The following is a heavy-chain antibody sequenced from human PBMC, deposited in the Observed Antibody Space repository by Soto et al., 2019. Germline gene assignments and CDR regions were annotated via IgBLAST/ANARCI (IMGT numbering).Heavy chain of an antibody. J-gene: IGHJ6*02. CDR3: VHSRCGGDCLQSYPSHYYYGMDV. V-gene: IGHV2-5*02. CDR1: GFSLSTSGVG. CDR2: IYWDNDK. D-gene: IGHD2-21*02. Sequence: QITLKESGPTLVKPTQTLTLTCTFSGFSLSTSGVGVGWIRQPPGKALEWLALIYWDNDKRYSPSLQSRLTLPKDTSKNQVVLTMSNMDPVDTATYYCVHSRCGGDCLQSYPSHYYYGMDVWGQGTTVTVSS.